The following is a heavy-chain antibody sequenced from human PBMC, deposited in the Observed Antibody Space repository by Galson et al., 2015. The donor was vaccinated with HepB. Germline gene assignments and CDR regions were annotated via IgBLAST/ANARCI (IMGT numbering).Heavy chain of an antibody. CDR3: ARAIYYDSSGYYGSFAFDI. CDR2: IIPILGIA. D-gene: IGHD3-22*01. Sequence: SVKVSCKASGGTFSSYAISWVRQAPGQGLEWMGGIIPILGIANYAQKFQGRVTITADKSTSTAYMELGSLRSEDTAVYYCARAIYYDSSGYYGSFAFDIWGQGTMVTVSS. CDR1: GGTFSSYA. J-gene: IGHJ3*02. V-gene: IGHV1-69*10.